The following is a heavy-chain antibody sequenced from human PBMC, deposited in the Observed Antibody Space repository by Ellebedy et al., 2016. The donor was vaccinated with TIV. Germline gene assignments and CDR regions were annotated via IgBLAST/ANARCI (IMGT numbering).Heavy chain of an antibody. CDR3: ARDDRTVTTGGNWFDP. D-gene: IGHD4-17*01. CDR1: GYTFTSYY. Sequence: AASVKVSCKASGYTFTSYYMHWARQAPGQGLEWMGIINPSGGSTSYAQKFQGRVTMTRDTSTSTVYMELSSLRSEDTAVYYCARDDRTVTTGGNWFDPWGQGTLVTVSS. V-gene: IGHV1-46*01. J-gene: IGHJ5*02. CDR2: INPSGGST.